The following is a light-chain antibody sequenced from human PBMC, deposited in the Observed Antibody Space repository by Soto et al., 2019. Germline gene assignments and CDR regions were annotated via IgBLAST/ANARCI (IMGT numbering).Light chain of an antibody. CDR3: GAWDSSLSVVL. CDR1: SSNIGSYY. CDR2: DDN. V-gene: IGLV1-51*01. J-gene: IGLJ2*01. Sequence: QSALTQPPSVSAAPGEKVTISCSGSSSNIGSYYVSWYQQFPRTAPKLLIYDDNKRPSGIPDRFSGSKSGTSATLGITGLQTGDEADYYCGAWDSSLSVVLFGGGTKLTVL.